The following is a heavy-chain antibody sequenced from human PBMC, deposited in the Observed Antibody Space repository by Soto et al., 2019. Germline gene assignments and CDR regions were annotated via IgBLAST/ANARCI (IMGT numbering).Heavy chain of an antibody. D-gene: IGHD2-2*01. J-gene: IGHJ6*02. CDR3: ARDPLPAPTRLYGMDV. CDR1: GGTFSSYA. V-gene: IGHV1-69*13. CDR2: ITPIFGTA. Sequence: SVKVSCKASGGTFSSYAISWVRQAPGQGLEWMGGITPIFGTANYAQKFQGRVTITADESTSTAYMELSSLRSEDTAVYYCARDPLPAPTRLYGMDVWGQGTTVTVSS.